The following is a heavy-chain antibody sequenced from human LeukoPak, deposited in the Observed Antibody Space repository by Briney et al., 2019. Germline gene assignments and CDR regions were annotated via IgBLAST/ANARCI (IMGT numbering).Heavy chain of an antibody. CDR1: GFTFSTYA. J-gene: IGHJ6*03. Sequence: PGGSLRLSFAASGFTFSTYAMSWVRQAAGKGLEWVSLISGSGGGTYYADSVKGRFSISRDNSKNTLYLQLTSLRVEDTAVYYCAKNRGAGSHYYYHMNVWGKGTTVTVSS. CDR2: ISGSGGGT. D-gene: IGHD1-26*01. CDR3: AKNRGAGSHYYYHMNV. V-gene: IGHV3-23*01.